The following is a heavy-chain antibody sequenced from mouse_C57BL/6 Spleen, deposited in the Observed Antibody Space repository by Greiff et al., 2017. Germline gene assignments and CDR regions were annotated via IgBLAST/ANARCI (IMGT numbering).Heavy chain of an antibody. CDR1: GYTFTSYW. J-gene: IGHJ1*03. V-gene: IGHV1-69*01. CDR2: IDPSDSYT. Sequence: QVQLQQPGAELVMPGASVKLSCKASGYTFTSYWMHWVKQRPGQGLEWIGEIDPSDSYTNYNQKFKGKSTLTVDKSSSTAYMQLSSLTSEDSAVYYCARPNYYGNYGYFDVWGTGTTVTVSS. D-gene: IGHD2-1*01. CDR3: ARPNYYGNYGYFDV.